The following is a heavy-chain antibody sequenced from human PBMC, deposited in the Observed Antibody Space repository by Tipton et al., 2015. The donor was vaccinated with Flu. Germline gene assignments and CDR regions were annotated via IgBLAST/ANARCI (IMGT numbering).Heavy chain of an antibody. D-gene: IGHD2-21*01. CDR3: ARGVIRGDHSYGFDV. V-gene: IGHV4-59*01. CDR2: ISYTGRP. J-gene: IGHJ6*02. Sequence: LRLSCTVSDGSITGYYWSWIRRPPGKGLEYIGFISYTGRPNYNPSLKSRLAISLDASNRQFSLGLRSVSAADSAVYYCARGVIRGDHSYGFDVWGQGTAVTVSS. CDR1: DGSITGYY.